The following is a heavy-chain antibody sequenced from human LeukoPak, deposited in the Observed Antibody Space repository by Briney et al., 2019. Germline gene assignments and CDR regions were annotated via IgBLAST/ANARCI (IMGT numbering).Heavy chain of an antibody. Sequence: GGSLRLSCAASGFTVSTNFMGWVRQAPGKGLEWVSVIYGGGSTYYADSVKGRFSISRDTSKNTLYLQMNSLRAEDTAVYYCATWPGGWYGEDSWGQGTLVTVSS. CDR3: ATWPGGWYGEDS. D-gene: IGHD6-19*01. V-gene: IGHV3-53*01. CDR2: IYGGGST. CDR1: GFTVSTNF. J-gene: IGHJ4*02.